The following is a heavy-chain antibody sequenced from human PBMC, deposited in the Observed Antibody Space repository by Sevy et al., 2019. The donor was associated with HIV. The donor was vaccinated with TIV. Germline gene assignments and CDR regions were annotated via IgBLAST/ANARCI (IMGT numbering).Heavy chain of an antibody. J-gene: IGHJ4*02. CDR3: ARHTFGWYYFDS. D-gene: IGHD3-16*01. CDR1: GASISNSNYY. Sequence: SETLSLTCTVAGASISNSNYYWGWIRQPPGKGLEWIANVYYSGSTYYNPSLESRVTISVDTSKNQISLKLRSVTASYTAVYYCARHTFGWYYFDSWGQGTLVTVS. V-gene: IGHV4-39*01. CDR2: VYYSGST.